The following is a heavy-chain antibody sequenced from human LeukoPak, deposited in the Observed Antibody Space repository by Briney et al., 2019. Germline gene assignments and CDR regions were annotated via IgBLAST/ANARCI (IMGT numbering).Heavy chain of an antibody. Sequence: PGGSLRLSCAASGFTFSSYGMHWVRQAPGKGLEWVAFIRYDGSNKQYADSVKGRFTISRDNSKNTLYLRMKSLRAEDTAVYYCAKAGSQLWGYDSNGYFPYYWGQGTLVTVSS. J-gene: IGHJ4*02. CDR1: GFTFSSYG. V-gene: IGHV3-30*02. CDR3: AKAGSQLWGYDSNGYFPYY. D-gene: IGHD3-22*01. CDR2: IRYDGSNK.